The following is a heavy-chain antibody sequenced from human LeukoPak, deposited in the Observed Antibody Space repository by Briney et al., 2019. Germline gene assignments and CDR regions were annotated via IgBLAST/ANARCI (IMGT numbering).Heavy chain of an antibody. CDR1: GYTFTSYG. Sequence: ASVKVSCKASGYTFTSYGISWVRQAPGQWLEWMGWISAYNGNTNYAQKLQGRVTMTTDTSTSTAYMELRSLRSDDTAVYYCARDVRCSSTSCSNNFDYWGQGTLVTVSS. CDR3: ARDVRCSSTSCSNNFDY. V-gene: IGHV1-18*01. CDR2: ISAYNGNT. D-gene: IGHD2-2*01. J-gene: IGHJ4*02.